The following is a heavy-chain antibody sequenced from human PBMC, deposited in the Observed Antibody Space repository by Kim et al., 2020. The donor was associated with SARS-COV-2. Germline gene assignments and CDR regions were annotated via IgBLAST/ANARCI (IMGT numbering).Heavy chain of an antibody. D-gene: IGHD2-21*02. CDR2: IVVGSGNT. V-gene: IGHV1-58*01. Sequence: SVKVSCKASGFTFTSSAVQWVRQARGQRLEWIGWIVVGSGNTNYAQKFQERVTITRDMSTSTAYMELSSLRSEDTAVYYCAAEDGGNSDYFDYWGQGTLVTVSS. J-gene: IGHJ4*02. CDR3: AAEDGGNSDYFDY. CDR1: GFTFTSSA.